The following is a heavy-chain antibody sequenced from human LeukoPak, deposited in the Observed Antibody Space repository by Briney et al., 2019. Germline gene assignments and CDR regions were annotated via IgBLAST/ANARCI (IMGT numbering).Heavy chain of an antibody. V-gene: IGHV3-7*01. J-gene: IGHJ4*02. CDR3: ARDHSTYYDFWSGYSYYFDY. D-gene: IGHD3-3*01. Sequence: GGSLRLSCAASGFTFSSYWMSWVRQAPGKGLEGVANIKQDGSEKYYVDSVKGRFTISRDNAKNSLYLQMDSLRAEDTAVYYCARDHSTYYDFWSGYSYYFDYWGQGTLVTVSS. CDR2: IKQDGSEK. CDR1: GFTFSSYW.